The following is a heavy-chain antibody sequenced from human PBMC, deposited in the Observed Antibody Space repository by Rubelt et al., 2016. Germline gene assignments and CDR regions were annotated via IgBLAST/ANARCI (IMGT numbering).Heavy chain of an antibody. V-gene: IGHV3-66*01. J-gene: IGHJ4*02. CDR2: LYSGSGT. Sequence: EVQLVESGGGLVKPGGSLRLSCAASGFSFNNSSMNWVRQAPGKGLEWVSILYSGSGTYYADSVKGRFIISRDDSENTVHFQMNSLRAEDTDVYYCARGGNRPWDSAFDYWGQGTLVTVST. D-gene: IGHD2/OR15-2a*01. CDR1: GFSFNNSS. CDR3: ARGGNRPWDSAFDY.